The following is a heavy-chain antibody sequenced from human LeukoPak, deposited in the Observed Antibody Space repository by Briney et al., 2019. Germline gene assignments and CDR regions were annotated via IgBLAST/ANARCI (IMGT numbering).Heavy chain of an antibody. CDR2: INPTGGST. CDR1: GYTFTSYY. Sequence: ASEKVSCKASGYTFTSYYMYWVRHAPGQGLEWMGLINPTGGSTGYAQKFQGRVTMTRDMSTSTDYMELSSLRSEDTAIYYCARDNSVGDNAWWFDPWGQGTLVTVSS. CDR3: ARDNSVGDNAWWFDP. J-gene: IGHJ5*02. V-gene: IGHV1-46*01. D-gene: IGHD1-26*01.